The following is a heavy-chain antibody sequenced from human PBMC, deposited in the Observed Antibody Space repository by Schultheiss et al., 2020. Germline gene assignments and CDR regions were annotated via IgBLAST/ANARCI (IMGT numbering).Heavy chain of an antibody. CDR2: ISGSGGSST. Sequence: GGSLRLSCAASGFTFSRYAMSWVRQAPGKGLEWVSAISGSGGSSTYYADSVRGRFTVSRDNSKNKLYLQMNNLRAEDTAVYYCARDLDQRLFDYWGQGTLVTVSS. J-gene: IGHJ4*01. D-gene: IGHD2-2*01. V-gene: IGHV3-23*01. CDR1: GFTFSRYA. CDR3: ARDLDQRLFDY.